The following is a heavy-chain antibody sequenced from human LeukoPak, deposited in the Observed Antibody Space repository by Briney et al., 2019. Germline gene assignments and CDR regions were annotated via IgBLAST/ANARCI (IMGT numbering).Heavy chain of an antibody. CDR2: IRYDGNNQ. J-gene: IGHJ6*03. D-gene: IGHD6-13*01. V-gene: IGHV3-30*02. CDR3: AKVRSYSRSWYDYYYYMDV. Sequence: GGSLRLSCAASGFTFSSYWMSWVRQAPGKGLEWVAFIRYDGNNQYYANSMKGRFTISRDDSKNTLYLQMNSLRAEDTAVYYCAKVRSYSRSWYDYYYYMDVWGEGTTVTISS. CDR1: GFTFSSYW.